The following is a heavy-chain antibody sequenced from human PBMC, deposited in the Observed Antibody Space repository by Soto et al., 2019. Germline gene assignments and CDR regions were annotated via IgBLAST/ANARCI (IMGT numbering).Heavy chain of an antibody. CDR1: GGSVSSGSYY. Sequence: PSETLSLTCTVSGGSVSSGSYYWSWIRQPPGKGLEWIGYIYYSGSTNYNPSLKSRVTISVDTSKNQFSLKLSSVTAADTAVYYCARDQDGGSSFDYWGQGTLVTVS. J-gene: IGHJ4*02. V-gene: IGHV4-61*01. CDR3: ARDQDGGSSFDY. D-gene: IGHD1-26*01. CDR2: IYYSGST.